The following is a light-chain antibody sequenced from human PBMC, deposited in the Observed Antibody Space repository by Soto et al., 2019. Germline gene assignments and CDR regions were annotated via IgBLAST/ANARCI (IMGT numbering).Light chain of an antibody. CDR3: QQCGSSPWT. CDR2: AAS. Sequence: EIVLTQSPATLSLSPGQRATLSCMASQSVSSYYLAWYQQKPGQAPRLLIYAASSRATGIPDRFSGGGSGTDFTLTISRLEPEDFAVYYCQQCGSSPWTFGQGTKVDIK. CDR1: QSVSSYY. J-gene: IGKJ1*01. V-gene: IGKV3-20*01.